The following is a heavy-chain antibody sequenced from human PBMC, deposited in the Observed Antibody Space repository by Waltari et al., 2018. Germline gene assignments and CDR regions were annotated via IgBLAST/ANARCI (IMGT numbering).Heavy chain of an antibody. V-gene: IGHV3-21*01. CDR2: ISGRTTYI. Sequence: EVQLVESGGGLVRPGGSLRLPCVAPGFPFRDYPRSWVPHTPARGLEWVSSISGRTTYIYYADSVKGRFAISRDNARTSLDLQMNSLKVEDTAVYYCTRGAREEVVVTYLDWKFDVWGRGTLVTVSS. CDR3: TRGAREEVVVTYLDWKFDV. CDR1: GFPFRDYP. D-gene: IGHD2-21*02. J-gene: IGHJ2*01.